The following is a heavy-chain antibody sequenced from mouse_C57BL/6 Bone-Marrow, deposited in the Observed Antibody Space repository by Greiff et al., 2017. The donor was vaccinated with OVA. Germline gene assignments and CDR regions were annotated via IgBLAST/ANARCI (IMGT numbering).Heavy chain of an antibody. CDR2: ISSGSSTI. CDR1: GFTFSDYG. D-gene: IGHD2-4*01. V-gene: IGHV5-17*01. J-gene: IGHJ3*01. CDR3: AILYDYDKGFAY. Sequence: EVMLVESGGGLVKPGGSLKLSCAASGFTFSDYGMHWVRQAPEKGLEWVAYISSGSSTIYYADTVKGGFTISRDNANNTLFLQMTSLGSEDSAMYYCAILYDYDKGFAYWGQGTLVTVSA.